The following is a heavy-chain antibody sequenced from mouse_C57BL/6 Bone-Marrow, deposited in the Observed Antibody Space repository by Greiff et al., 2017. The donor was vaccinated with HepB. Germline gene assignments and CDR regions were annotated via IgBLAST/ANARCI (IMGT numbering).Heavy chain of an antibody. CDR3: SPIYYGYDVGFAY. J-gene: IGHJ3*01. CDR1: GYTFTDYY. CDR2: INPNNGGT. V-gene: IGHV1-26*01. Sequence: EVQLQQSGPELVKPGASVKISCKASGYTFTDYYMNWVKQSHGKSLEWIGDINPNNGGTSYNQKFKGKATLTVDKSSSTAYMELRSLTSEDSAVYYCSPIYYGYDVGFAYWGQGTLVTVSA. D-gene: IGHD2-2*01.